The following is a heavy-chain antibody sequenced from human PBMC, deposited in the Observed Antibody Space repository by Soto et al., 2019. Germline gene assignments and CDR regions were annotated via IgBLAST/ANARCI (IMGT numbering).Heavy chain of an antibody. V-gene: IGHV4-31*03. CDR1: GGSISSGDYF. J-gene: IGHJ5*02. D-gene: IGHD2-21*02. Sequence: QVQLQESGPGLVKPSQTLSLTCTVSGGSISSGDYFWSWIRQHPEKGLEWIGYIYYTGSTYYNPSLKSRAYLSIDTSKNQFSLNLSSVTAADTAVYYCATAAYCGGDCTGWFDPWGQGTLVTVSS. CDR3: ATAAYCGGDCTGWFDP. CDR2: IYYTGST.